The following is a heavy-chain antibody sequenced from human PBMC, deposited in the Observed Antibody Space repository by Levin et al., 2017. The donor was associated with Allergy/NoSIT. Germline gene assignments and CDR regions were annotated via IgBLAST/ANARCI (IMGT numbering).Heavy chain of an antibody. CDR3: ARVHLEPTLVADY. D-gene: IGHD1-1*01. J-gene: IGHJ4*02. Sequence: GGSLRLSCAASGFTFSSYWMSWVRQAPGKGLEWVANIKQDGSEKYYVDSVKGRFTISRDNAKNSLYLQMNSLRAEDTAVYYCARVHLEPTLVADYWGQGTLVTVSS. V-gene: IGHV3-7*01. CDR2: IKQDGSEK. CDR1: GFTFSSYW.